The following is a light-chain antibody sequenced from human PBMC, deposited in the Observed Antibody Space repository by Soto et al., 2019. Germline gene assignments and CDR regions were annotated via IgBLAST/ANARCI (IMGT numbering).Light chain of an antibody. Sequence: EIVLTQSPGTLSLSPGDRATLSCRASQSVSSNYLAWYHQKPGQAPRLLIYVASNRATGMPDRFSGSGSGTEFTLTISRLEPEDFAVYYCHQYGSSPRTFGRGTKVEI. V-gene: IGKV3-20*01. CDR2: VAS. J-gene: IGKJ1*01. CDR3: HQYGSSPRT. CDR1: QSVSSNY.